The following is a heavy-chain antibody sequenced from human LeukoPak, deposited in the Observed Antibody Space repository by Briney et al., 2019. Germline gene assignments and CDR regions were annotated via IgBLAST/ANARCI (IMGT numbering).Heavy chain of an antibody. J-gene: IGHJ4*02. V-gene: IGHV3-48*03. CDR3: ARRGLYFDY. D-gene: IGHD3-10*01. Sequence: GGSLRLSCAASGFTFSTYEMNWVRQAPGKGLEWVSYISSSGSTIYYADSVKGRFTISRDNAKNSLYLQMNSQRVEDTAVYYCARRGLYFDYWGQGTLVTVSS. CDR1: GFTFSTYE. CDR2: ISSSGSTI.